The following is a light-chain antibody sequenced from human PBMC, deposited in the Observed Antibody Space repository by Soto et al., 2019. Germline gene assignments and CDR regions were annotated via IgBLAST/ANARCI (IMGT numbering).Light chain of an antibody. CDR3: QQRRNSPRT. V-gene: IGKV3-11*01. CDR2: DVS. Sequence: TQSPSPLSFPPGKRLTLACRASQHLXNHLSWDEPKPCQAPRPLXVDVSNRATGSPASFSGSGSATDFTPTISSREAPDFVVYYFQQRRNSPRTFGQGTKVDIK. CDR1: QHLXNH. J-gene: IGKJ1*01.